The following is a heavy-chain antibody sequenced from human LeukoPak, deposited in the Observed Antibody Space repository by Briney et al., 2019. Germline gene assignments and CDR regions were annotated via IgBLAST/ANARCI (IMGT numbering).Heavy chain of an antibody. V-gene: IGHV3-23*01. D-gene: IGHD3-3*01. J-gene: IGHJ4*02. Sequence: PGGSLRLSCAASGFTFSSYAMSLVRQAPGEGLEWVSATRGSGGSTYYADSVKGRFTISRDNSKNTLYLQMNSLRAEDTAVYYCANLICRTFGVVIPVGYWGQGTLVTVSS. CDR3: ANLICRTFGVVIPVGY. CDR2: TRGSGGST. CDR1: GFTFSSYA.